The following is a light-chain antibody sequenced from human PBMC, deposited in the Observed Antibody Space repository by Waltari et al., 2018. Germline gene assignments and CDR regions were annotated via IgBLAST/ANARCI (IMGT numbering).Light chain of an antibody. J-gene: IGKJ1*01. CDR1: QRVYEN. CDR2: AAS. CDR3: QHYHHWPRA. V-gene: IGKV3-15*01. Sequence: ETVMTQSPATVSVSPGDRATLSCSASQRVYENFAWFLQTPGQAPRLLIYAASPRATGIPARFSGSGYGTEFTLTINSLQSEDFAFYYCQHYHHWPRAFGPGTRVEIK.